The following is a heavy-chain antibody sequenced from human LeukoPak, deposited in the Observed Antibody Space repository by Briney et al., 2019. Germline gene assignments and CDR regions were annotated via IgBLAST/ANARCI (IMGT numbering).Heavy chain of an antibody. J-gene: IGHJ5*02. Sequence: PGRSLRLSCAASGFTFGDYAMHWVRQAPGKGLEWVSGIPFNSGGIGYVDSVKGRFTISRDNVKYSLSLQMISLRAEDTAVYYCAGDARSLWFDPWGQGTLVTVSS. CDR1: GFTFGDYA. V-gene: IGHV3-9*01. D-gene: IGHD7-27*01. CDR2: IPFNSGGI. CDR3: AGDARSLWFDP.